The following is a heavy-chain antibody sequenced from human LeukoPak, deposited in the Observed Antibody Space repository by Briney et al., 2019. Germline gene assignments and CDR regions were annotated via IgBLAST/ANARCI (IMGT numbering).Heavy chain of an antibody. Sequence: GGPLRLSCAASGFTFSTYAMNWVRQAPGKGLEWVSFIVGSGITKYYADSVKGRFTISRDNAKNSLYLQMNSLRDDDTAVYYCAREDWGYDYWGQGILVTVSS. V-gene: IGHV3-48*02. CDR2: IVGSGITK. J-gene: IGHJ4*02. CDR1: GFTFSTYA. CDR3: AREDWGYDY. D-gene: IGHD3-16*01.